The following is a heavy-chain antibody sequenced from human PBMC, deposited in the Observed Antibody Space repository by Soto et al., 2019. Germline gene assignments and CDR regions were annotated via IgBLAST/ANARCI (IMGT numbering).Heavy chain of an antibody. CDR2: VYYGGST. CDR3: ARDRYNWNDGSDY. CDR1: GGSFSGYD. D-gene: IGHD1-1*01. V-gene: IGHV4-59*01. J-gene: IGHJ4*02. Sequence: PSETLSLTCAVYGGSFSGYDWSWIRQHPGKGLEWIGYVYYGGSTNYNPSLKSRVTISVDTSKNQFSLKLSSVTAADTAVYYCARDRYNWNDGSDYWGQGTMVTV.